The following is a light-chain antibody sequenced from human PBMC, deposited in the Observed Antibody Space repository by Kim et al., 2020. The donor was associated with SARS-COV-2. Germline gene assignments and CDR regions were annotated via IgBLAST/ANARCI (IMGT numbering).Light chain of an antibody. CDR3: QAWDSSVV. CDR2: QDS. J-gene: IGLJ2*01. Sequence: VSVSPGQTASITCAGDKLGDKYACWYQQKPGQSPVLVIYQDSKGTSGIPERFCRSNSGNTATLTISGTQAMDEADYYCQAWDSSVVFGGGTKLTVL. CDR1: KLGDKY. V-gene: IGLV3-1*01.